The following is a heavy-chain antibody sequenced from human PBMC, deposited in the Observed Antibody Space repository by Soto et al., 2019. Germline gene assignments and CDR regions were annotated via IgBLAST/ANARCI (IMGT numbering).Heavy chain of an antibody. CDR3: ARDSIRVPADFDY. CDR1: GFTFTNYG. Sequence: QVQLVESGGGVVQPGRSLRLSCAASGFTFTNYGFHWVRQAPGKGLEWVAAIWSDGNNRYNGGAVEGRFTISKDNSENMLYLHMNDLRVEETALYYCARDSIRVPADFDYWGQGTLVTVSS. CDR2: IWSDGNNR. J-gene: IGHJ4*02. D-gene: IGHD1-20*01. V-gene: IGHV3-33*01.